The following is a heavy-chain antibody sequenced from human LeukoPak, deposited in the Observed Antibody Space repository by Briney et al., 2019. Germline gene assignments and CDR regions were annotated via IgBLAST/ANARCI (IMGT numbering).Heavy chain of an antibody. CDR1: GFSISTGYY. J-gene: IGHJ3*01. CDR2: IYHSERT. CDR3: ARDGHNYYNSTGDALDV. V-gene: IGHV4-38-2*02. Sequence: SETLSLTCSVSGFSISTGYYWAWVRQSPGKGLEWIASIYHSERTYHNPSLRSRVTISVEASKNQFFLSLSSVTAADTAVYYCARDGHNYYNSTGDALDVWGRGTMVTVSA. D-gene: IGHD3-10*01.